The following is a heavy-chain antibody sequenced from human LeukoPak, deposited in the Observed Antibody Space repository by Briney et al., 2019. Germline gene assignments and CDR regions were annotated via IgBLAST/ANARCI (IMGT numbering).Heavy chain of an antibody. CDR3: ARGFQGVYDY. Sequence: SETLCLTCTVSGGSICSYYWTWIRQPAGKGLEWVGRLFDARKVNYNPSLGGRVTMSMDTSKNQFSLRMTSVTAADTAVYYCARGFQGVYDYWGQGALVIVSS. J-gene: IGHJ4*02. D-gene: IGHD5/OR15-5a*01. CDR2: LFDARKV. V-gene: IGHV4-4*07. CDR1: GGSICSYY.